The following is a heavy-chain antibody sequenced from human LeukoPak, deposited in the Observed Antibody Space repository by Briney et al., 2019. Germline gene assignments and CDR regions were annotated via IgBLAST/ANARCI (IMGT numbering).Heavy chain of an antibody. CDR1: GGSFSGYY. Sequence: PSETLSLTCAVYGGSFSGYYWSWIRQPPGKGLEWIGEINHSGSTNYNPSLKSRVTISVDRSKNQFSLKLSSVTAADTAVYYCARGRTPTPFDYWGQGTLVTVSS. D-gene: IGHD4-11*01. J-gene: IGHJ4*02. V-gene: IGHV4-34*01. CDR3: ARGRTPTPFDY. CDR2: INHSGST.